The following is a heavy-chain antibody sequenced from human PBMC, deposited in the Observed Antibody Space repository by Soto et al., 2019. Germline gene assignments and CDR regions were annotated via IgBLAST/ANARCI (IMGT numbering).Heavy chain of an antibody. CDR2: IKSKTDGGTT. V-gene: IGHV3-15*07. Sequence: EVQLVESGGGLVKPGGSLRLSCAASGFTFSNAWMNWVRQAPGKGLEWVGRIKSKTDGGTTDYAAPVKGRFTISRDDSKHTVYLQMNSLKSKDTAVYYCTTGAPWEEYSSGWYLDDYWGQGTLVTVSS. D-gene: IGHD6-19*01. CDR3: TTGAPWEEYSSGWYLDDY. J-gene: IGHJ4*02. CDR1: GFTFSNAW.